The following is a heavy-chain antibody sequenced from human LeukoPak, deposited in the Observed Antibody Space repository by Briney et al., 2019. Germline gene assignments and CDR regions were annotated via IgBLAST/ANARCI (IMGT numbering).Heavy chain of an antibody. CDR3: ARGVTIFGVPYGMDV. Sequence: ASETLSLTCTVSGGSISSGDYYWSWIRQPPGKGLEWIGYIYYSGSTNYNPSLKSRVTISVDTSKNQFSLRLSSVTAADTAVYYCARGVTIFGVPYGMDVWGQGTTVTVSS. CDR1: GGSISSGDYY. V-gene: IGHV4-61*08. D-gene: IGHD3-3*01. J-gene: IGHJ6*02. CDR2: IYYSGST.